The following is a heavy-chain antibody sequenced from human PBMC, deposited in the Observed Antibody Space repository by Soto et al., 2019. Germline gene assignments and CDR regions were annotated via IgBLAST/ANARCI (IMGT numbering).Heavy chain of an antibody. CDR2: IYHSGRT. D-gene: IGHD3-3*02. CDR1: GDSLTNGTYY. CDR3: AREDRPGISYFDL. J-gene: IGHJ4*02. V-gene: IGHV4-31*03. Sequence: TLSLTCTVSGDSLTNGTYYWSWIRQPPGKGLEWIGYIYHSGRTHYNPSLKGRITMSVDMSENQFSLKLSSVTAADTAVYYCAREDRPGISYFDLWGQGSLVIVSS.